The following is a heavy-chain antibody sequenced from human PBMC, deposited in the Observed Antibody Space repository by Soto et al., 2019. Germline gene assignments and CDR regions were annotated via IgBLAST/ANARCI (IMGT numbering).Heavy chain of an antibody. CDR2: LSGDGTTT. J-gene: IGHJ4*02. V-gene: IGHV3-23*01. Sequence: EVQLLESGGGLVQPGGSLRLSCTASGFTFSTYGMSWVRQAPGKGLEWVSSLSGDGTTTYYIDSVKGRFTISRDTSRNTLSLQMNSLRTEDTAVYYCAKDITVDSSAYNYWGQGILVTVSS. CDR1: GFTFSTYG. D-gene: IGHD3-22*01. CDR3: AKDITVDSSAYNY.